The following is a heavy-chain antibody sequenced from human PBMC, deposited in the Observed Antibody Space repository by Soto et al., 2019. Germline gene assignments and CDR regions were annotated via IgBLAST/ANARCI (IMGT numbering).Heavy chain of an antibody. V-gene: IGHV3-33*03. CDR3: GRTFRDGLLGLDP. Sequence: GGSLRLSCAASGFTFSSYGMHWVRQAPGKGLEWVSFIWHDGSNTYYADSVKGRFTISRDNAKNTLYLQMNSLRAEDAAIYYCGRTFRDGLLGLDPWGQGTLVTVSS. J-gene: IGHJ5*02. D-gene: IGHD3-16*01. CDR2: IWHDGSNT. CDR1: GFTFSSYG.